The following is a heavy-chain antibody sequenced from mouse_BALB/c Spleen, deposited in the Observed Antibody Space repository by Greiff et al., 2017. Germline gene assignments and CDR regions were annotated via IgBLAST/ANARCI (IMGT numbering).Heavy chain of an antibody. CDR2: IWGDGST. D-gene: IGHD1-1*01. J-gene: IGHJ1*01. Sequence: VMLVESGPGLVAPSQSLSITCTVSGFSFTGYGVNWVRQPPGKGLEWLGMIWGDGSTDYNSALKSRLSISKDNSKSQVFLKMNSLQTDDTARYYCARITTVRDWYFDVWGAGTTVTVSA. CDR1: GFSFTGYG. V-gene: IGHV2-6-7*01. CDR3: ARITTVRDWYFDV.